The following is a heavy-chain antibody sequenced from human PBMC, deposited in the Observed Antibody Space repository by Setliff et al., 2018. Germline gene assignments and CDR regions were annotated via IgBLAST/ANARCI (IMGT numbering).Heavy chain of an antibody. D-gene: IGHD3-10*01. CDR3: LGSGSCSY. CDR1: GFTFSHCW. J-gene: IGHJ4*02. V-gene: IGHV3-7*01. CDR2: INPGGSEK. Sequence: PSETLRLSCTGSGFTFSHCWVSWVRQAPGKGLEWVAAINPGGSEKYYVESVKGRFTISRDNAKNSLSLQMNSLRAEDTAVYYCLGSGSCSYWGQGALVTVSS.